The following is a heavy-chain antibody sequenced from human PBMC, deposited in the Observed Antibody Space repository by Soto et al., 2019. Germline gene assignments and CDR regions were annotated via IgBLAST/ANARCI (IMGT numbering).Heavy chain of an antibody. Sequence: QVQLVQSGAEVKKPGASVKVSCKASGYTFTSYGISWVRQAPGQGLEWMGWISSYNGKTNYAQKFQGRVIMTTATSTSTAYMELRSLRSDDTAVYFCARSSYGYWLVDYWGQGTLVTVSS. J-gene: IGHJ4*02. CDR1: GYTFTSYG. CDR2: ISSYNGKT. V-gene: IGHV1-18*01. CDR3: ARSSYGYWLVDY. D-gene: IGHD5-18*01.